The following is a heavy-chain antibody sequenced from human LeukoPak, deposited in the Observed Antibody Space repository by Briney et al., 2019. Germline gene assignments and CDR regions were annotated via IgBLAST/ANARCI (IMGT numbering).Heavy chain of an antibody. CDR2: INHSGST. Sequence: SETLSLTCSVSGYSISSGYYWSWIRQPPGKGLEWIGEINHSGSTNYNPSLKSRVTISVDTSKNQFSLKLSSVTAADTAVYYCARSKGRAWFDPWGQGTLVTVSS. CDR1: GYSISSGYY. D-gene: IGHD3-10*01. CDR3: ARSKGRAWFDP. J-gene: IGHJ5*02. V-gene: IGHV4-38-2*02.